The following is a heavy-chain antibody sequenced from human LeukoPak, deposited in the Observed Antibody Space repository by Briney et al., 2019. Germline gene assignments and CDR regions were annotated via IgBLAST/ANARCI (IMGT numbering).Heavy chain of an antibody. CDR3: ARDFLLSSGGRHGYGMDV. Sequence: ASVKVSCKASGGTFSSYAISWVRQAPGQGLEWMGRIIPILGIANYAQKFQGRVTITADKSTSTAYMELSSLRSEDTAVHYCARDFLLSSGGRHGYGMDVWGQGTTVTVSS. CDR2: IIPILGIA. CDR1: GGTFSSYA. D-gene: IGHD2-15*01. J-gene: IGHJ6*02. V-gene: IGHV1-69*04.